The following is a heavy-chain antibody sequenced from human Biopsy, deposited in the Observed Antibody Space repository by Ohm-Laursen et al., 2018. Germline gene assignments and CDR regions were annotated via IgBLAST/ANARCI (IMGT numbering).Heavy chain of an antibody. CDR3: ARDGAAGYGLDV. Sequence: GSLRLSCAASGFTFSSYEMNWVRQAPGKGLEWVLYISTSGSTTHYADSVKGRFTISRDNAKNSLYLQMSSLRAEDTAVYYCARDGAAGYGLDVWGQGTTVTVSS. CDR1: GFTFSSYE. V-gene: IGHV3-48*03. CDR2: ISTSGSTT. D-gene: IGHD6-25*01. J-gene: IGHJ6*02.